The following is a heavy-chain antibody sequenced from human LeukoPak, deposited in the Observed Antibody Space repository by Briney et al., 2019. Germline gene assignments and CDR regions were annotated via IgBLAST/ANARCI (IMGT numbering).Heavy chain of an antibody. CDR3: ARDMTTVGRWGDAFDI. CDR2: IYTSGST. CDR1: GGSISSGSYY. D-gene: IGHD4-11*01. J-gene: IGHJ3*02. V-gene: IGHV4-61*02. Sequence: PSETLSLTCTVSGGSISSGSYYWSWIRQPAGKGLEWIGRIYTSGSTNYNPSLKSRVTISVDTSKNQFSLKLSSVTAADTAVYYCARDMTTVGRWGDAFDIWGQGTMVTVSS.